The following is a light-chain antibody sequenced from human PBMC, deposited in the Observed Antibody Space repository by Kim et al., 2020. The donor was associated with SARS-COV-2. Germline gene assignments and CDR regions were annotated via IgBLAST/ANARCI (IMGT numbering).Light chain of an antibody. CDR1: QSVRSNY. V-gene: IGKV3D-20*01. CDR3: QQYGRSPYT. CDR2: DAS. Sequence: EIVLTQSPATLSVSPGERATLSCGASQSVRSNYLAWYQQKPGLAPRLLIYDASSRAAGVPDRFSGSGSGTVFILTISRLEPEDLAVYYCQQYGRSPYTFGQGTKLEIK. J-gene: IGKJ2*01.